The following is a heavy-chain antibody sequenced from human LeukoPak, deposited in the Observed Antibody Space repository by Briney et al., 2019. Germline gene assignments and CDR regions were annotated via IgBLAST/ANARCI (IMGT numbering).Heavy chain of an antibody. Sequence: GGSLRLSCAASGFTFSSYWVHWVGQAPGKGLVWVSRINSDGSSTSYADSVKGRFTISRDNVKNTLYLQMNSLRAEDTAVYYCARGKKLSRAIDYWGQGTLVTVSS. CDR2: INSDGSST. J-gene: IGHJ4*02. CDR1: GFTFSSYW. V-gene: IGHV3-74*01. D-gene: IGHD5-18*01. CDR3: ARGKKLSRAIDY.